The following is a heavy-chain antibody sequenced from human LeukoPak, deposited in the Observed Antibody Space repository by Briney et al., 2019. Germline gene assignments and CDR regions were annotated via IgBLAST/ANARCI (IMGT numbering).Heavy chain of an antibody. CDR2: IYTSGST. CDR1: GGSISSGSYY. CDR3: ARGNTMVRGALESEYFQY. D-gene: IGHD3-10*01. J-gene: IGHJ1*01. Sequence: PSQTLSLTCTVSGGSISSGSYYWSWIRQPAGKGLGWIGRIYTSGSTNYNPSLKSRVTISVDTPKNQFSLKLSSVTPEDTAVYYCARGNTMVRGALESEYFQYWGQGTPVTVSS. V-gene: IGHV4-61*02.